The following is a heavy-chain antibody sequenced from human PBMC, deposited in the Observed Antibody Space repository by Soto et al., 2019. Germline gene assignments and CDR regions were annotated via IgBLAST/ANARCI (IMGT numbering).Heavy chain of an antibody. CDR2: ISYSGST. D-gene: IGHD1-1*01. CDR3: SVSRGEKLEVQLVNGGYYYGMDV. Sequence: PLEILSLTWTVFGGYIGSSSYHWGWIRQPTGKGLERTGRISYSGSTYYNPSLKSRVNIYVDTSKKQYSLKLSSVSAAYTAVYYCSVSRGEKLEVQLVNGGYYYGMDVWGQGTTVTVSS. V-gene: IGHV4-39*01. J-gene: IGHJ6*02. CDR1: GGYIGSSSYH.